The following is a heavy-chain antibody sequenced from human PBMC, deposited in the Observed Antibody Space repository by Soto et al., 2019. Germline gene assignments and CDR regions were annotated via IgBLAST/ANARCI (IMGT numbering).Heavy chain of an antibody. J-gene: IGHJ6*03. D-gene: IGHD6-13*01. CDR2: LGGNGFTT. CDR3: AKALRRSLTFFYYMDV. CDR1: GFTFGSYA. Sequence: EVQLLESGGGLVQPGGSLRLSCVISGFTFGSYAMSWVRQAPEKGPEWVAILGGNGFTTYYADSVKGRFTISGDKSKSTLFLQMNSLMADDTGVYYCAKALRRSLTFFYYMDVWGRGTSVTVSS. V-gene: IGHV3-23*01.